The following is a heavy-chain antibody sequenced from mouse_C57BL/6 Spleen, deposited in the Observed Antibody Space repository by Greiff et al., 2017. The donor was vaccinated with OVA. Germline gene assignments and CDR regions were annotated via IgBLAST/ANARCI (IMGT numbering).Heavy chain of an antibody. D-gene: IGHD2-5*01. Sequence: VQLQQSGAELVRPGTSVKMSCKASGYTFTNYWICWAKQRPGHGLEWIGDIYPGGGYTNYNEKFKGKATLTADKSSSTAYMQFSSLTSEDSAIYYCARVYSNYWYFDVWGTGTTVTVSS. CDR1: GYTFTNYW. V-gene: IGHV1-63*01. CDR2: IYPGGGYT. J-gene: IGHJ1*03. CDR3: ARVYSNYWYFDV.